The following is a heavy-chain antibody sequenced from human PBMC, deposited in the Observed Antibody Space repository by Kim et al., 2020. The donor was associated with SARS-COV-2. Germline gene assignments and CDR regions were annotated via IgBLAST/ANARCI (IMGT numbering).Heavy chain of an antibody. J-gene: IGHJ6*02. D-gene: IGHD3-3*01. CDR2: ISGSGGST. CDR1: GFTFSSYA. CDR3: AQGSALGVVIPYYYYYYGMDV. V-gene: IGHV3-23*01. Sequence: GGSLRLSCAASGFTFSSYAMSWVRQAPGKGLEWVSAISGSGGSTYYADSVKGRFTISRDNSKNTLYLQMNSLRAEDTAVYYCAQGSALGVVIPYYYYYYGMDVWGQGTTVTVSS.